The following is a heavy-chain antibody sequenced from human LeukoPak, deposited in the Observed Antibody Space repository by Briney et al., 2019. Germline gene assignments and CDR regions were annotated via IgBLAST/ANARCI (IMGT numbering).Heavy chain of an antibody. CDR2: IYPGDSDT. CDR1: GYSFTSYW. Sequence: PGESLKISCKGSGYSFTSYWIGWVRQMPGKGLEWVGIIYPGDSDTRYSPSFQGQVTISADKSISTAYLQWSSLKASDTAMYYCARQGYGGSPLRPRGFDYWGQGALVTVSS. D-gene: IGHD2-15*01. CDR3: ARQGYGGSPLRPRGFDY. J-gene: IGHJ4*02. V-gene: IGHV5-51*01.